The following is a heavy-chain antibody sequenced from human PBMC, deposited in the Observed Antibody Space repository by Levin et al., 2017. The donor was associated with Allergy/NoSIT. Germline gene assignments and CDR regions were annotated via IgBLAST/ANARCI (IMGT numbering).Heavy chain of an antibody. J-gene: IGHJ6*02. D-gene: IGHD3-22*01. CDR3: ARGPQYYYDSRIVDYYYGMDV. Sequence: SQTLSLTCAVYGGSFSGYYWSWIRQPPGKGLEWIGEINHSGSTNYNPSLKSRVTISVDTSKNQFSLKLSSVTAADTAVYYCARGPQYYYDSRIVDYYYGMDVWGQGTTVTVSS. CDR2: INHSGST. CDR1: GGSFSGYY. V-gene: IGHV4-34*01.